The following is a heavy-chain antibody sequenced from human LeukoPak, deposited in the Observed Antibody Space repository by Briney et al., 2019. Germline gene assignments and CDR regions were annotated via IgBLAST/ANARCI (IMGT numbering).Heavy chain of an antibody. V-gene: IGHV3-48*02. D-gene: IGHD5-12*01. J-gene: IGHJ4*02. Sequence: GGSLRLSCAASEFTFSSYSMNWVRQAPGKGLQWVSYITGSGSGIHYVDSVKGRFTLSRNNAKNTLYLQMNSLRDEDTAVYYCASPHSGYGWGQGTLVTVSS. CDR1: EFTFSSYS. CDR2: ITGSGSGI. CDR3: ASPHSGYG.